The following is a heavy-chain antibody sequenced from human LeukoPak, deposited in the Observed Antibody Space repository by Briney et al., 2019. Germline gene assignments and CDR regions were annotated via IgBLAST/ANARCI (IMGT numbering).Heavy chain of an antibody. D-gene: IGHD5-18*01. CDR3: ARDLGGYSYGYSFDY. CDR1: GGSVSGSY. V-gene: IGHV4-4*07. CDR2: IYSTGST. J-gene: IGHJ4*02. Sequence: PSETLSLTCTVSGGSVSGSYWNWIRQPAGRGLEWIGRIYSTGSTNYNPSLKSRVTMSVDTSKNQFSLKLFSVTAADTAVYYCARDLGGYSYGYSFDYWGQGTLVTVSS.